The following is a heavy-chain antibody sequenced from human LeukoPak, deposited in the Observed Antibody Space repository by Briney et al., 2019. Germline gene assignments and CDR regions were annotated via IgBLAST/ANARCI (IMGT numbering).Heavy chain of an antibody. D-gene: IGHD2-15*01. CDR1: GYTFTSYG. CDR3: ARGFKGEEVVVVVGDY. J-gene: IGHJ4*02. CDR2: ISAYNGNT. V-gene: IGHV1-18*01. Sequence: ASVKVSCKASGYTFTSYGISWVRQAPGQGLEWMGWISAYNGNTNYAHKLQGRVTMTTDTSTSTAYMELRSLRSDDTAVYYCARGFKGEEVVVVVGDYWGQGTLVTVSS.